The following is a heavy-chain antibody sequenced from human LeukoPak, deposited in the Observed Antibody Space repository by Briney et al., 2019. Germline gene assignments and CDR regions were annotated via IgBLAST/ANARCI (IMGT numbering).Heavy chain of an antibody. J-gene: IGHJ4*02. Sequence: PGGSLRLSCVASGFTFSNYWMTWVRQAPGKGLEWVANIKEDGSEKNYADSVKGRFTISRDNAKDSLYLQMNSLRGGDTAVYYCARARYSDFWGQGTLVTVSS. CDR1: GFTFSNYW. V-gene: IGHV3-7*01. CDR2: IKEDGSEK. CDR3: ARARYSDF.